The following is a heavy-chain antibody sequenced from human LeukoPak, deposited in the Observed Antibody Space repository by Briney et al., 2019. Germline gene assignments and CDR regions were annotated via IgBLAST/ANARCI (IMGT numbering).Heavy chain of an antibody. D-gene: IGHD1-26*01. J-gene: IGHJ4*02. V-gene: IGHV3-48*01. CDR2: ISTGSSNI. CDR1: GFTFSIYS. CDR3: AKVVKGTPGAFDY. Sequence: GGSLRLSCAASGFTFSIYSMNWVRQAPGKGLEWVSYISTGSSNIYYADSVKGRFTMSRDNAKNSLYLQMNSLRAEDTAVYYCAKVVKGTPGAFDYWGQGTLVTVSS.